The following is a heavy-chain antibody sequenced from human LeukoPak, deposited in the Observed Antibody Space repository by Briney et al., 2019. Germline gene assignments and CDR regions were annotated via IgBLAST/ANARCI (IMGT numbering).Heavy chain of an antibody. Sequence: GGSLRLSCAASGFTFSSYWMHWVRQAPGKGLVWVSRINSDGSSTRYADSVKGRFTISRDNAKNTLYLQMNSLRAEDTAVYYCARDPSLYSSGWLFDYWGQGTQVTVSS. CDR2: INSDGSST. CDR1: GFTFSSYW. D-gene: IGHD6-19*01. V-gene: IGHV3-74*01. J-gene: IGHJ4*02. CDR3: ARDPSLYSSGWLFDY.